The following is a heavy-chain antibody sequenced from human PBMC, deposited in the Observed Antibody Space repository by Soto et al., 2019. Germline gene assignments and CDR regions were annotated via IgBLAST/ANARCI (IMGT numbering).Heavy chain of an antibody. CDR3: ARDGLKYCSGGSCYTYLDY. J-gene: IGHJ4*02. D-gene: IGHD2-15*01. Sequence: PGGSLRLSCAASGFTFSSYAMHWVRQAPGKGLEWVAVISYDGSNNYYADSVKGRFTISRDNSKNTLFLQMNSLRAEDTAVYYCARDGLKYCSGGSCYTYLDYWGQGTLVTVSS. V-gene: IGHV3-30-3*01. CDR2: ISYDGSNN. CDR1: GFTFSSYA.